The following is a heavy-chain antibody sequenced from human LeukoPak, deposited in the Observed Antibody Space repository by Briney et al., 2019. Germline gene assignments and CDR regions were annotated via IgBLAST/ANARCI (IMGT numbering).Heavy chain of an antibody. CDR3: ATNTREYYYDSSGYYTPFDY. CDR2: IYPGDSDT. CDR1: GYSFTSYW. Sequence: GESLKIPCKGSGYSFTSYWIGWVRQMPGKGLEWMGIIYPGDSDTRYSPSFQGQVTISADKSISTAYLQWSSLKASDTAMYYCATNTREYYYDSSGYYTPFDYWGQGTLVTVSS. V-gene: IGHV5-51*01. D-gene: IGHD3-22*01. J-gene: IGHJ4*02.